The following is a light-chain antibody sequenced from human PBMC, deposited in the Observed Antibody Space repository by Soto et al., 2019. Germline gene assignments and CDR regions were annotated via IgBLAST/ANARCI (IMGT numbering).Light chain of an antibody. CDR3: QHLSGYPRT. CDR1: QGISTY. CDR2: PAS. J-gene: IGKJ1*01. Sequence: IQLTQSPSSLSASVGDRVTITCRASQGISTYLAWYQQKPGKAPNLLIYPASTLQSGVPLRFSDSGSGTDFTLTISSLQPEDFATYFCQHLSGYPRTFGQGTKVDIK. V-gene: IGKV1-9*01.